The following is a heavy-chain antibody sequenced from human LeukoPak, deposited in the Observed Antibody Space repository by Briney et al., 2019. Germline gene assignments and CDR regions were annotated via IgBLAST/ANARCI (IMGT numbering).Heavy chain of an antibody. CDR2: ITGSGGNT. CDR3: AKWGDYDVLTGYYVSDY. J-gene: IGHJ4*02. V-gene: IGHV3-23*01. Sequence: GASLRLSCAASGFTFSNYAMSWVRQAPGKGLEWVSAITGSGGNTYYADSVKGRFTISRDSSKNTVSLQMNSLRAEDTAVYYCAKWGDYDVLTGYYVSDYWGQGTLVTVSS. CDR1: GFTFSNYA. D-gene: IGHD3-9*01.